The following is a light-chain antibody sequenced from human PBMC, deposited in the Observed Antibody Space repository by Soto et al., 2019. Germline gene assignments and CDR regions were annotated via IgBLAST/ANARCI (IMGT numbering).Light chain of an antibody. CDR2: KDS. CDR1: ALPKQY. CDR3: QSADSSDTYVV. J-gene: IGLJ2*01. Sequence: SYELTQAPSVSVSPGQTARITCSGDALPKQYAYWYQQKPGQAPVLVIYKDSERPSGIPERFSGSSSGTTVTLTISGVQAEDEADYYCQSADSSDTYVVFGGGTKLTVL. V-gene: IGLV3-25*03.